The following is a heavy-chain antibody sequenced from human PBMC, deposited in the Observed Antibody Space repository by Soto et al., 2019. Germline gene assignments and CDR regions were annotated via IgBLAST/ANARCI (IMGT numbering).Heavy chain of an antibody. CDR3: TRAGRWLQLPFDY. D-gene: IGHD5-12*01. Sequence: RRLSCTASGFTFGDYAMSWFRQAPGKGLEWVGFIRSKAYGGTTEYAASVKGRFTISRDDSESIAYLQMNSLKTEDTAVYYCTRAGRWLQLPFDYWGQGTLVTVSS. V-gene: IGHV3-49*03. CDR1: GFTFGDYA. J-gene: IGHJ4*02. CDR2: IRSKAYGGTT.